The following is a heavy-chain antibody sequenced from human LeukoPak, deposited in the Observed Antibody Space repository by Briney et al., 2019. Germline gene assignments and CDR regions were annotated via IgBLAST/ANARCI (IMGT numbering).Heavy chain of an antibody. CDR1: GFIFSSYS. J-gene: IGHJ4*02. D-gene: IGHD3-10*01. V-gene: IGHV3-21*01. CDR2: ISSICSYI. Sequence: PGWSLRLSCAASGFIFSSYSMNWVRQAPGKGLEGVSSISSICSYIYYADSVKGRFTISRDNAKNSLYLQMTRLRAEDTAVYYCAVGDYGSGSPLDYWGQGTLVTVSS. CDR3: AVGDYGSGSPLDY.